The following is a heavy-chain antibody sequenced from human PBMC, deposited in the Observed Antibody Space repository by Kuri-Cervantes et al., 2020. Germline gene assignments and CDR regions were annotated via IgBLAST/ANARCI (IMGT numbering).Heavy chain of an antibody. V-gene: IGHV1-24*01. CDR2: FDPEDGET. CDR3: ATVSSSFSLYYFDY. J-gene: IGHJ4*02. Sequence: ASVKVSCKASGYTFTSYAMNWVRQAPGKGLEWMGGFDPEDGETIYAQKFQGRVTMTEDTSTDTAYMELSSLRSEDTAVYYCATVSSSFSLYYFDYWGQGTLVTVSS. D-gene: IGHD6-6*01. CDR1: GYTFTSYA.